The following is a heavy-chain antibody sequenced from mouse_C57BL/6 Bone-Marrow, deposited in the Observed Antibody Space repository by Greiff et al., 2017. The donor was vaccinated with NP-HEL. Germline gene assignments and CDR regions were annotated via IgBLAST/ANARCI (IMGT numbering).Heavy chain of an antibody. D-gene: IGHD2-10*02. CDR2: ISNLAYSI. CDR3: ARRGYGVYWYFDV. CDR1: GFTFSDYG. V-gene: IGHV5-15*01. J-gene: IGHJ1*03. Sequence: EVKLVESGGGLVQPGGSLKLSCAASGFTFSDYGMAWVRQAPRKGPEWVAFISNLAYSIYYADTVTGRFTISRENAKNNLYLEMSSLRYEDTAMYYCARRGYGVYWYFDVWGTGTTVTVSS.